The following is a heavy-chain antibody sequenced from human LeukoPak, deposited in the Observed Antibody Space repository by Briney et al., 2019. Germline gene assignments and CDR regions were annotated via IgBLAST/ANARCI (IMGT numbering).Heavy chain of an antibody. V-gene: IGHV3-23*01. CDR2: ISANGGTT. D-gene: IGHD4-23*01. J-gene: IGHJ4*02. Sequence: GGSLRLSCAASGLTFSNYAMSWVRQTPGKGLEWVSRISANGGTTDYADSVKGRFTISRDNSNNTLYLQMNSLRAEDTAVYFCAKPPHGGFDYWGQGTLVTVSS. CDR1: GLTFSNYA. CDR3: AKPPHGGFDY.